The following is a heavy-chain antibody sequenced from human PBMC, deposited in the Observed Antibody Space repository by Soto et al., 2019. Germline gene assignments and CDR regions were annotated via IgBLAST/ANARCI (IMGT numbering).Heavy chain of an antibody. V-gene: IGHV1-18*01. CDR2: ISVYSGNT. J-gene: IGHJ4*02. CDR1: GFSVTSID. CDR3: AGQARIAGATPFDY. D-gene: IGHD1-26*01. Sequence: QVQSGQSGTEVKKPGASVKVSCKTSGFSVTSIDVTWVRQAPGQGLEWMGWISVYSGNTKYAPNLQGRVTMTTDTSTRTAYMELRSLRSDDTAVYYCAGQARIAGATPFDYWGQGTLVTVSS.